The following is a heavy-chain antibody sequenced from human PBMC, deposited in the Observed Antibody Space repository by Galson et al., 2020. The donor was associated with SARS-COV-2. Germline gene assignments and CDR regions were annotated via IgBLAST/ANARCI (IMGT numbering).Heavy chain of an antibody. CDR2: ISAYNGNT. J-gene: IGHJ5*02. CDR3: ATYPRKPGGFNWNFLGWFDP. CDR1: GYTFTSYG. D-gene: IGHD1-1*01. V-gene: IGHV1-18*01. Sequence: ASVKVSCKASGYTFTSYGISWVRQAPGQGLEWMGWISAYNGNTNYAQKFQGRVTMTEDTSTDTAYMELSSLRSEDTAVYYCATYPRKPGGFNWNFLGWFDPWGQGTLVTVSS.